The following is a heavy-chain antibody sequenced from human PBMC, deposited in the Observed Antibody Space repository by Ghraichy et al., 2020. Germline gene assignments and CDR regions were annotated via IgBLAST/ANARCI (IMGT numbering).Heavy chain of an antibody. CDR3: ARVAPSGLRYFDWMLVGDV. J-gene: IGHJ4*02. D-gene: IGHD3-9*01. CDR1: GFTFGDFV. Sequence: GGSLRLSCSGSGFTFGDFVLSWVRQAPGKGLEWVGFIRTSQYGGTTEYAASVKGRFTISRDDSRSVAHLQMESLKTEDTAVYYCARVAPSGLRYFDWMLVGDVWGQGTLVTVSS. V-gene: IGHV3-49*04. CDR2: IRTSQYGGTT.